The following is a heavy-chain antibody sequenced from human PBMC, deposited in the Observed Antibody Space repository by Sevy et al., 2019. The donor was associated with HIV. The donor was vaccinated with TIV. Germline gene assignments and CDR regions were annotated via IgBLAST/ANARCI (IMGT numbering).Heavy chain of an antibody. CDR1: GYSFINYG. D-gene: IGHD3-10*01. Sequence: ASVKVSCMTSGYSFINYGITWVRQARGQGLEWMGWISTYTSKTEYAEIFQGRVTMTTDTSTSTVYMELRSLRSDDTAVYFCARAQYFYDSVSYYPLRGASDYWGQGTLVTVSS. J-gene: IGHJ4*02. CDR3: ARAQYFYDSVSYYPLRGASDY. V-gene: IGHV1-18*01. CDR2: ISTYTSKT.